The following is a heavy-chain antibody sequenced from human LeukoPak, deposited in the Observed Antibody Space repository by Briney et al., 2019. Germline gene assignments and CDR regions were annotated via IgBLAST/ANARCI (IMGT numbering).Heavy chain of an antibody. CDR1: GYSISSGYY. V-gene: IGHV4-38-2*02. CDR3: ARGYYYDSSGPFDY. J-gene: IGHJ4*02. CDR2: IYHSGST. D-gene: IGHD3-22*01. Sequence: NPSETLSLTCTVSGYSISSGYYWGWIRQPPGKGLEWIGNIYHSGSTYYNPSLKSRVTISVDTSKNQFSLKLSSVTAADTAVYYCARGYYYDSSGPFDYWGQGTLVTVSS.